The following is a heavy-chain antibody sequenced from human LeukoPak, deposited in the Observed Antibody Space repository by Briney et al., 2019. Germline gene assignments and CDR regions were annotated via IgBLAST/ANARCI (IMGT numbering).Heavy chain of an antibody. CDR1: GGTFSSYA. Sequence: ASVKVSCKASGGTFSSYAISWVRQAPGQGLEWMGGITPIFGTANYAQKFQGRVTITADKSTSTAYMELSSLRSEDTAVYYCARDRVTHFDYWGQGTLVTVSS. V-gene: IGHV1-69*06. CDR3: ARDRVTHFDY. J-gene: IGHJ4*02. CDR2: ITPIFGTA. D-gene: IGHD2-21*02.